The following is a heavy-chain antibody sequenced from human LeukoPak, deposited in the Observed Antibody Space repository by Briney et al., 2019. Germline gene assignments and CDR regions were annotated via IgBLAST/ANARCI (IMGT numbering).Heavy chain of an antibody. V-gene: IGHV1-46*01. Sequence: ASVKVSCKASGYTFTSYYMHWVRQAPGQGLEWMGLINPSGGSTNYAQKFQGRVTMTRDTSTSTVYMELSSLRSEDTAVYYCARGDNWGWFDYWGQGTLVTVSS. CDR3: ARGDNWGWFDY. CDR1: GYTFTSYY. D-gene: IGHD7-27*01. CDR2: INPSGGST. J-gene: IGHJ4*02.